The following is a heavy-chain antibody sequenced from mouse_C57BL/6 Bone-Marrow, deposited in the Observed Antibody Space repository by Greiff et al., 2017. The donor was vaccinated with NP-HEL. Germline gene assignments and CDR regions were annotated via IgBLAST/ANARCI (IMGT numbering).Heavy chain of an antibody. CDR3: TYSNYYYAMDY. CDR1: GYTFTSYW. J-gene: IGHJ4*01. Sequence: VQLQQSGTVLARPGASVKMSCTTSGYTFTSYWMHWVKQRPGQGLEWIGAIYPGNSDTSYNQKFKGKAKLTAVTSARHAYMVHRRLTKEDSAVYYCTYSNYYYAMDYWGQGTSVTVSS. CDR2: IYPGNSDT. D-gene: IGHD2-5*01. V-gene: IGHV1-5*01.